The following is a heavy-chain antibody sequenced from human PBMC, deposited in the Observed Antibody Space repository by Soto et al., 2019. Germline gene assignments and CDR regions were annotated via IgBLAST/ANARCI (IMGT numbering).Heavy chain of an antibody. CDR2: IVPMFGTS. V-gene: IGHV1-69*06. CDR3: NRGSEYDFWSGYL. CDR1: GGTSTRYA. D-gene: IGHD3-3*01. J-gene: IGHJ4*02. Sequence: QARLVQSGAEVRKPGSSVKVSCKVTGGTSTRYAINWVRQAPGQGLEWMGGIVPMFGTSKYAQKFQGRVTITADTSTNIAYMELRSLRSEDMAVYYCNRGSEYDFWSGYLWGQGTLVSVSS.